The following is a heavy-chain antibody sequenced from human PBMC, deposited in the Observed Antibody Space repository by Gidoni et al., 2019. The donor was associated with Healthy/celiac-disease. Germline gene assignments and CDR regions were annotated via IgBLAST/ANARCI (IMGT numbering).Heavy chain of an antibody. J-gene: IGHJ5*01. V-gene: IGHV1-18*04. CDR1: GYTFTSYG. CDR2: ISAYNGNT. CDR3: ARAVSGGGAFDS. D-gene: IGHD1-26*01. Sequence: QVQLVQSGAEARKPGASVKVSCKASGYTFTSYGISWVRPAPGQGPEWTGWISAYNGNTNYAQKLQGRVTMTTDTSTSTAYMELRSLRSDDTAVYYCARAVSGGGAFDSWGQGTLVTVSS.